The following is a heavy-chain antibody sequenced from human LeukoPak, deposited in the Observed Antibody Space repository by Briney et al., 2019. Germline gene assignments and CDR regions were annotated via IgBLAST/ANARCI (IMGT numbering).Heavy chain of an antibody. V-gene: IGHV1-69*05. J-gene: IGHJ6*03. Sequence: ASVKVSCKASGGTFSSYAISWVRQAPGQGLEWMGGIIPIFGTANYAQKFQGRVTITTDESTSTAYMELRSLRSDDTAVYYCARDPTPGIFGVVLDDYYYYMDVWGKGTTVTVSS. CDR3: ARDPTPGIFGVVLDDYYYYMDV. CDR2: IIPIFGTA. CDR1: GGTFSSYA. D-gene: IGHD3-3*01.